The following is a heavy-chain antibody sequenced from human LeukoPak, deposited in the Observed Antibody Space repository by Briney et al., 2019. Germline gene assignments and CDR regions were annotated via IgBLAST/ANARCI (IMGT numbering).Heavy chain of an antibody. D-gene: IGHD6-19*01. CDR2: VRVNGRST. V-gene: IGHV3-23*01. CDR3: AKQNRDSSGWSDWFDP. CDR1: GFTFSTYD. Sequence: PGGSLRLSCTASGFTFSTYDMNWVRQAPGKGLEWVSTVRVNGRSTYYADSVKGRFTISRDNSKNTLYLQMNSLRAEDTALYYCAKQNRDSSGWSDWFDPWGQGTLVTVSS. J-gene: IGHJ5*02.